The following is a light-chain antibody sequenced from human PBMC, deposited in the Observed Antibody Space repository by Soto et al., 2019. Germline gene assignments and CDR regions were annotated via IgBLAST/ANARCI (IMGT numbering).Light chain of an antibody. V-gene: IGLV2-8*01. J-gene: IGLJ1*01. CDR1: SSDVGGYHY. CDR3: TSYTGSNNLYV. CDR2: EVS. Sequence: QSVLTQPPCASVSPGQSVTISCTGTSSDVGGYHYVAWYQQHPGKAPKLMIYEVSKRPSGVPDRFSGSKSGNTASLTVSGLQAEDEADYYCTSYTGSNNLYVFGTGTKVTVL.